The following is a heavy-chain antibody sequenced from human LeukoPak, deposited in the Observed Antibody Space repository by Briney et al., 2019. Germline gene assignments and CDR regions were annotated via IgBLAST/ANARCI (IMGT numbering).Heavy chain of an antibody. Sequence: SETLSLTCTVSGGSISSSRYYWGWIRQPPGKGLEWIGSIYYSGSTYYNPSLKSRVTIPVDTSKNQFSLKLSSVTAADTAVYYCASQKGSHGAFDIWGQGTMVTVSS. J-gene: IGHJ3*02. D-gene: IGHD6-6*01. V-gene: IGHV4-39*01. CDR2: IYYSGST. CDR3: ASQKGSHGAFDI. CDR1: GGSISSSRYY.